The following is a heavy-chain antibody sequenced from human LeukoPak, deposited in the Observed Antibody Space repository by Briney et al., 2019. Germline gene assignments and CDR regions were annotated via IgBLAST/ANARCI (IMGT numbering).Heavy chain of an antibody. CDR2: IRYDGSNK. V-gene: IGHV3-30*02. CDR1: GLTFSSYG. Sequence: GGSLRHSCAASGLTFSSYGMHWVRQAPGKGLEWVAFIRYDGSNKYYADSVKGRFTISRDNSKNTLYLQMNSLRAEDTAVYYCAKEGSISAAGTPDAFDISGQGTMVTVSS. D-gene: IGHD6-13*01. CDR3: AKEGSISAAGTPDAFDI. J-gene: IGHJ3*02.